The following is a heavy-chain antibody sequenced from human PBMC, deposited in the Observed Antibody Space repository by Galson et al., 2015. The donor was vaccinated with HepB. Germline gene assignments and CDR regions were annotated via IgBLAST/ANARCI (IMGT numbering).Heavy chain of an antibody. D-gene: IGHD3-16*02. CDR2: KAHDGSNE. Sequence: SLRLSCAASGFTFRSYAMYWVRQAPGKGLEWVALKAHDGSNEYYADSGKGRFTISRDTSKNTLYLQMNSLSTEDTAVYYCARGVDDLLWGGYRYIYYFDNWGQGTLVTVSS. V-gene: IGHV3-30-3*01. CDR1: GFTFRSYA. J-gene: IGHJ4*02. CDR3: ARGVDDLLWGGYRYIYYFDN.